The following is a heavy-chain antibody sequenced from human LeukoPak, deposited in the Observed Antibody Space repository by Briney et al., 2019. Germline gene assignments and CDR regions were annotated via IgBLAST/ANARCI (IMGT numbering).Heavy chain of an antibody. J-gene: IGHJ4*02. CDR2: ISGGNNDA. V-gene: IGHV3-11*06. CDR1: GFTFSDCY. CDR3: AKCSSTSCYMDYFDY. Sequence: GGSLRLSCAASGFTFSDCYMAWIRQAPGKGLEYVSYISGGNNDATYADSVKGRFTISRDNAKNTLYLQMNSLRAEDTAVYYCAKCSSTSCYMDYFDYWGQGTLVTVSS. D-gene: IGHD2-2*02.